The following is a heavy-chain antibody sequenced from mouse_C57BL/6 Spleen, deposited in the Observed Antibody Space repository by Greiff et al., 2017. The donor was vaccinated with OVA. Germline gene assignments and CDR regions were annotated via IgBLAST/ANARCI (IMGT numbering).Heavy chain of an antibody. Sequence: VQLQQSGAELVKPGASVKLSCTASGFNIKDYYMHWVKQRTEQGLEWIGRIDPEDGETKYAPKFQGKATITADTSSNTAYLQLSSLTSEDTAVYYYARGGLEFITTVVATGYFDYWGQGTTLTVSS. CDR1: GFNIKDYY. J-gene: IGHJ2*01. V-gene: IGHV14-2*01. D-gene: IGHD1-1*01. CDR2: IDPEDGET. CDR3: ARGGLEFITTVVATGYFDY.